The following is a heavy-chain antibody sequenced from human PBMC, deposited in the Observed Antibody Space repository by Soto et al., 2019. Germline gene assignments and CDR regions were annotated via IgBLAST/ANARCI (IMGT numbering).Heavy chain of an antibody. Sequence: QVQLVQSGAEVKKPGSSVKVSCKASGGTFSSDAISWVRQAPGQGLEWMGGIIPSFGTANYAQKFQGRVTITADESTSTAYMELSSLRAEDTAVYYCARLGDYAETNWFDPWGQGTLVTVSS. J-gene: IGHJ5*02. CDR3: ARLGDYAETNWFDP. CDR1: GGTFSSDA. V-gene: IGHV1-69*12. D-gene: IGHD4-17*01. CDR2: IIPSFGTA.